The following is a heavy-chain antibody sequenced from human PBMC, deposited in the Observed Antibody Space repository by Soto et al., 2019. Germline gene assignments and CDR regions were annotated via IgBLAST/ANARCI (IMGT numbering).Heavy chain of an antibody. CDR2: IDWDDDN. CDR1: GGSISSGGYY. V-gene: IGHV2-70*11. D-gene: IGHD1-1*01. J-gene: IGHJ4*02. CDR3: ARILAGRRDDY. Sequence: PSETLSLTCTVSGGSISSGGYYWSWIRQHPGKALEWLARIDWDDDNYYSTSLKTRLTISKDTSKNQVVLTMTNMDPVDTATYYCARILAGRRDDYWGQGTLVTVSS.